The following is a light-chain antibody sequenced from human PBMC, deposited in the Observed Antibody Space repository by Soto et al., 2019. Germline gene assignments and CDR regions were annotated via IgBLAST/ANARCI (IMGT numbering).Light chain of an antibody. J-gene: IGKJ1*01. CDR3: QQYCSSPLT. CDR2: DAS. V-gene: IGKV3-20*01. CDR1: QSVPGNH. Sequence: EIVLTQSPATLSLSPGERATLSCRASQSVPGNHLGWYRQKLGQAPRLLIYDASNTASGIPDRFTGSLSVTDLTLTISGLEPEEFAVYYCQQYCSSPLTFGQGTKVEIK.